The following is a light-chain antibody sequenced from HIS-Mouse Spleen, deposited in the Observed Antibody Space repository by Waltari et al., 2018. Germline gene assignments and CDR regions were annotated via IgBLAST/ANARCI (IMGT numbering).Light chain of an antibody. CDR2: EGS. CDR3: CSYAGSSTFVV. J-gene: IGLJ2*01. CDR1: SSDVGSYNL. V-gene: IGLV2-23*03. Sequence: QSALTQPASVSGSPGQSITISCTGTSSDVGSYNLVSWYQQHPGKAPKLRIYEGSKRPSGVSNRFSGSKSGNTASLTISGLQAEDEADYYCCSYAGSSTFVVFGGGTK.